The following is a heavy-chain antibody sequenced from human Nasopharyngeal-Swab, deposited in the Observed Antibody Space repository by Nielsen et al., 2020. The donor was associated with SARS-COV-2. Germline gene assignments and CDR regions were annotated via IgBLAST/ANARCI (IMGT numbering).Heavy chain of an antibody. CDR3: AKDIPDGAFDI. V-gene: IGHV3-9*01. Sequence: SLKISCAASGFTFDDYAMHWVRQAPGKGLEWVSGISWNSKAIDYVDSAKGRFTISRDNAKSSLYLQMNSLRAEDTALYYCAKDIPDGAFDIWGQGTMVTVSS. CDR1: GFTFDDYA. CDR2: ISWNSKAI. J-gene: IGHJ3*02. D-gene: IGHD5-24*01.